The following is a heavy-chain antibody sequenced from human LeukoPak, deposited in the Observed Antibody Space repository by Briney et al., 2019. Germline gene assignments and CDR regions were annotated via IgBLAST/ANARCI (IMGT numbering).Heavy chain of an antibody. CDR3: ARDPSKTTVTTAGASYYMDV. CDR2: ISSSSTYI. V-gene: IGHV3-21*04. D-gene: IGHD4-17*01. J-gene: IGHJ6*03. Sequence: GGSLRLSCAASGFTFSSYTMNWVRQAPGKGLEWVSSISSSSTYINYADSVKGRFTISRDNAKNSLYLQMNSLRAEDTAVYYCARDPSKTTVTTAGASYYMDVWGKGTTVTVSS. CDR1: GFTFSSYT.